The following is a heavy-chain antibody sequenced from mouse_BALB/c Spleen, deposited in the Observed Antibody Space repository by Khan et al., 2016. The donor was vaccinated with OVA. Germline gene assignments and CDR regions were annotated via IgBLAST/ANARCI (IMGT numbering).Heavy chain of an antibody. D-gene: IGHD1-1*01. V-gene: IGHV5-9-3*01. Sequence: EVELVESGGGLVKPGGSLKLSCTVSGFTFSNYAMSWVRQTPEQRLEWVATISSGGTYTSYPDSVRGRFTISRDNADNTLYLQLSSLRSKDTAMFYCARTPGYYGSNYFDYWGQGTTLTVSS. CDR3: ARTPGYYGSNYFDY. CDR2: ISSGGTYT. CDR1: GFTFSNYA. J-gene: IGHJ2*01.